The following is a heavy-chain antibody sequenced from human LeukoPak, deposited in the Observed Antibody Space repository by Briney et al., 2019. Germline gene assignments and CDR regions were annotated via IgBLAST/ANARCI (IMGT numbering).Heavy chain of an antibody. J-gene: IGHJ6*03. CDR2: IYHSGST. D-gene: IGHD3-9*01. Sequence: PSESLSLTCTVSGGSISSGGYYWSWIRQPPGKGLEWIGYIYHSGSTYYNPSLKSRVTISVDRSKNQFSLKLSSVTAADTAVYYCARSTYYDILTGYYTADYYYYMDVWGKGTTVTVSS. V-gene: IGHV4-30-2*01. CDR3: ARSTYYDILTGYYTADYYYYMDV. CDR1: GGSISSGGYY.